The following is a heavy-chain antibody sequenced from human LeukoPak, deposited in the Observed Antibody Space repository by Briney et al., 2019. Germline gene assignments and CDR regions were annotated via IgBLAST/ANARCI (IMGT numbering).Heavy chain of an antibody. CDR1: GYTFTSYA. Sequence: ASVNVSFKASGYTFTSYAMHWVRQAPGQRLEWMGWINTGNGNTKYSQKFQGRVTITRDTSASTAYMELSSLRSEDTAVYYCARSAPRSNYPVDPWGQGTLVTVSS. CDR2: INTGNGNT. CDR3: ARSAPRSNYPVDP. J-gene: IGHJ5*02. D-gene: IGHD4-11*01. V-gene: IGHV1-3*04.